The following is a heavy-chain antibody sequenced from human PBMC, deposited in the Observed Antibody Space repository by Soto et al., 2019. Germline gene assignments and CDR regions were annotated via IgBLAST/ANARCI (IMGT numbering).Heavy chain of an antibody. CDR3: AREVGGYTYWYFDL. Sequence: QLQLQESGSGLVKPSQTLSLTCAVSGGSISTGGYSWTWIRQPPGKVLELIGYIYESGITYYNPSLKSRDTISLDKSKNQFSLRLSSVTAADTAVYYCAREVGGYTYWYFDLWGRGTLDTVSS. D-gene: IGHD3-22*01. CDR1: GGSISTGGYS. J-gene: IGHJ2*01. CDR2: IYESGIT. V-gene: IGHV4-30-2*01.